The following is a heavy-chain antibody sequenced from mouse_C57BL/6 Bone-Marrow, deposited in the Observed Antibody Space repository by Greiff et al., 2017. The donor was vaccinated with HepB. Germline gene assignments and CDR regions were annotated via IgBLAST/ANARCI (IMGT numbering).Heavy chain of an antibody. CDR1: GFSFTSYG. CDR2: IWSGGST. V-gene: IGHV2-2*01. Sequence: QVQLKESGPGLVQPSQSLSITCTVSGFSFTSYGVHWVRQSPGKGLEWLGVIWSGGSTDYNAAFISRLSISKDNSKSQVFFKMNSLQADDTAIYYCARITTVVAPYYYAMDYWGQGTSVTVSS. CDR3: ARITTVVAPYYYAMDY. D-gene: IGHD1-1*01. J-gene: IGHJ4*01.